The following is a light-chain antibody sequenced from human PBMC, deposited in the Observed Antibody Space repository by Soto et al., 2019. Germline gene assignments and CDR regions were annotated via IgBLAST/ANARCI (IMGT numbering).Light chain of an antibody. V-gene: IGKV1-9*01. CDR3: QQLNSFPIP. CDR2: GAS. J-gene: IGKJ3*01. Sequence: IQLTQSPSSLSASVGDRVTISCRASQGIANFLAWYQQKPGKAPKLLTYGASTLQSGVPSRFSGSGSGTDFTLTISSLQPEDFANYYCQQLNSFPIPFGPGTKVDIK. CDR1: QGIANF.